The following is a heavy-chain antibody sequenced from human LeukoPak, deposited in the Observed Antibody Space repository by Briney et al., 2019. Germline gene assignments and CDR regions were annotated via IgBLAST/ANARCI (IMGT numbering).Heavy chain of an antibody. CDR2: ISYDGSNK. D-gene: IGHD6-13*01. Sequence: PGGSLRLSCAASGFTFSSYGMHWVRQAPGKGLEWVAVISYDGSNKYYADSVKGRFTISRDNSKNTLYLQMNSLRAEDMAVYYCAKVPYSSSWYRYYYYYGMDVWGQGTTVTVSS. CDR1: GFTFSSYG. CDR3: AKVPYSSSWYRYYYYYGMDV. V-gene: IGHV3-30*18. J-gene: IGHJ6*02.